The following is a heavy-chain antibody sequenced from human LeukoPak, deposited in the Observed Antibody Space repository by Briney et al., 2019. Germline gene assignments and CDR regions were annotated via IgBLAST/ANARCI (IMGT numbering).Heavy chain of an antibody. D-gene: IGHD6-13*01. V-gene: IGHV4-59*01. CDR2: IYYTGST. Sequence: PSETLSLTCTVSGGSISTYYWSWIRQPPGRGLEWIGYIYYTGSTNYDPSLKSRVTISVDTSKNQFSLKLSSVTAADTAVYYCARGAYLGDSSSWYYFDYWGQGTLVTVSS. CDR1: GGSISTYY. J-gene: IGHJ4*02. CDR3: ARGAYLGDSSSWYYFDY.